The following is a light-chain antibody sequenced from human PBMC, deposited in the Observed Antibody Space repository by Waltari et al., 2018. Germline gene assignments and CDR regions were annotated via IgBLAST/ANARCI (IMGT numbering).Light chain of an antibody. CDR3: QQRRNWPSGT. CDR2: AAS. V-gene: IGKV3-11*01. CDR1: QSVSSH. J-gene: IGKJ5*01. Sequence: EIGLTQSPAILSLSPGARATLSCRASQSVSSHLAWYQQKPGQAPRLLIYAASNRATDIPARFSGNGSGTDFTLTISSLEPEDFAIYYCQQRRNWPSGTFGQGTRLEIK.